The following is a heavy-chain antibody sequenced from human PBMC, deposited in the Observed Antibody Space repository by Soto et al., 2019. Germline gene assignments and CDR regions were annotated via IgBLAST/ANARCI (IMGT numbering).Heavy chain of an antibody. Sequence: GGSLRLSCAASGFTFSSYDMHWVRQATGKGLEWVSAIGTAGDTYYPGSVKGRFTISRENAKNSLYLQMNSLRAEDTAVYYCAGATYYYDSSGYYLFDYWGQGTLVTVSS. CDR1: GFTFSSYD. CDR2: IGTAGDT. J-gene: IGHJ4*02. V-gene: IGHV3-13*01. D-gene: IGHD3-22*01. CDR3: AGATYYYDSSGYYLFDY.